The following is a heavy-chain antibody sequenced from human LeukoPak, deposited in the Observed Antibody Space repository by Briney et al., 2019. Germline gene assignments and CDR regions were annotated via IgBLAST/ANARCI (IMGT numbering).Heavy chain of an antibody. D-gene: IGHD1-26*01. CDR2: ISWNSGSI. CDR3: AEEFGGSYSGIQGWFDP. V-gene: IGHV3-9*01. J-gene: IGHJ5*02. Sequence: AGGSLRLSCAASGFTFDDYAMHWVRQAPGKGLEWVSGISWNSGSIGYADSVKGRFTISRDNAKNSLYLQMNSLRAEDTALYYCAEEFGGSYSGIQGWFDPWGQGTLVTVSS. CDR1: GFTFDDYA.